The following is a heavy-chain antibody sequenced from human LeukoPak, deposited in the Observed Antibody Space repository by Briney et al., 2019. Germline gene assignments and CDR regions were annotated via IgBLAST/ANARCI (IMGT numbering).Heavy chain of an antibody. CDR1: GGSFSGYY. Sequence: SETLSLTCAVYGGSFSGYYWSWIRQPPGRGLEGIGEINHSGSTNCNPSLKSRVTISVDTSKNQFSLKLSTVTAADTAVYYCARRVAVANYYYYYMDVWGKGTTVTISS. D-gene: IGHD6-19*01. CDR3: ARRVAVANYYYYYMDV. CDR2: INHSGST. J-gene: IGHJ6*03. V-gene: IGHV4-34*01.